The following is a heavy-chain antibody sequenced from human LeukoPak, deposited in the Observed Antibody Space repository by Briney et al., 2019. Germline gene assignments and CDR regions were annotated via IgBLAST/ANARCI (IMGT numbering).Heavy chain of an antibody. Sequence: SETLSLTCTVSGGSISGFYWSWIRQPPGRGLEWIGYIYYSGSTYYNPSLKSRVTISVDTSKNQFSLKLSSVTAADTAVYYCARDYYGSGSYTSRESGFNYWGQGTLVTVSS. D-gene: IGHD3-10*01. CDR1: GGSISGFY. CDR3: ARDYYGSGSYTSRESGFNY. J-gene: IGHJ4*02. V-gene: IGHV4-59*12. CDR2: IYYSGST.